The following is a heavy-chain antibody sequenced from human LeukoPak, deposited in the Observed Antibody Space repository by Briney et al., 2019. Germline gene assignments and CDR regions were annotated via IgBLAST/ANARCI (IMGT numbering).Heavy chain of an antibody. V-gene: IGHV1-18*01. CDR2: ISAYNGNT. CDR3: AGYYYDSSGHRYYYGMDV. Sequence: GASVKVSCKASGYTFTSYGISWVRQAPGQGLEWMGWISAYNGNTNYAQKLQGRVTMTTDTSTSTAYMELRSLRSDDTAVYYCAGYYYDSSGHRYYYGMDVWGQGTTVTVSS. J-gene: IGHJ6*02. CDR1: GYTFTSYG. D-gene: IGHD3-22*01.